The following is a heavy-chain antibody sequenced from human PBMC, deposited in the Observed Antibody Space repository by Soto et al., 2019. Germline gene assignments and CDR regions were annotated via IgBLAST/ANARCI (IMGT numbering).Heavy chain of an antibody. D-gene: IGHD3-16*02. CDR1: GFTFSSYA. J-gene: IGHJ4*02. CDR2: ISYDGSNK. Sequence: QVQLVESGGGVVQPGRSLRLSCAASGFTFSSYAMHWVRQAPGKGLEWVAVISYDGSNKYYADSVKVRFTISRDNSKNTLYLQMNSLRAEDTAVYYCARDFPFHRLGELSLYLDYWGQGTLVTVSS. CDR3: ARDFPFHRLGELSLYLDY. V-gene: IGHV3-30-3*01.